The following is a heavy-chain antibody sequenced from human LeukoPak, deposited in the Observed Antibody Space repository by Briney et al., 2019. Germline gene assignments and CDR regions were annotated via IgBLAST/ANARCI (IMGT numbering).Heavy chain of an antibody. V-gene: IGHV4-59*02. CDR1: GSSVSSYY. CDR3: ARGNGDYGEPYFFDF. D-gene: IGHD4-17*01. J-gene: IGHJ4*02. Sequence: SETLSLTCTVSGSSVSSYYWTWIRQPPGKGLEWIGYFHYSGNTDYNPVLKSRATISVDTSKNQFSLNVNSVTAADTAVYYCARGNGDYGEPYFFDFWGQGSLVTVSS. CDR2: FHYSGNT.